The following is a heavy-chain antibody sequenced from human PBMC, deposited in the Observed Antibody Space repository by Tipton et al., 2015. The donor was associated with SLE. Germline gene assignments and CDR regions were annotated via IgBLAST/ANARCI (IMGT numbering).Heavy chain of an antibody. CDR3: ARDSSPPYYYYYMDV. D-gene: IGHD6-6*01. CDR1: GGSISSDDYY. V-gene: IGHV4-61*08. Sequence: TLSLTCTVSGGSISSDDYYWTWIRQHPGKGLEWIGHMSYSGSTNYNPSLRSRVTISVDTSKKQFSLKLSSVTAADTAVYYCARDSSPPYYYYYMDVWGKGTTVTVSS. CDR2: MSYSGST. J-gene: IGHJ6*03.